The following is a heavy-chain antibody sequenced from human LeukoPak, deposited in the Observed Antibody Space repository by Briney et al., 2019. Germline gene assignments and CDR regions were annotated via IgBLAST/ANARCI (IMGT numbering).Heavy chain of an antibody. CDR1: GFTFSSYA. V-gene: IGHV3-23*01. J-gene: IGHJ4*02. D-gene: IGHD3-10*01. CDR3: AKTVRGVIPYYFDY. Sequence: GGSLRLSCAASGFTFSSYAMSWVRQAPGKGLELVSVISGSGGSTYYADSVKGRFTISRDNSKNTLYLQMNSLRAEDTAVYYCAKTVRGVIPYYFDYWGQGTLVTVSS. CDR2: ISGSGGST.